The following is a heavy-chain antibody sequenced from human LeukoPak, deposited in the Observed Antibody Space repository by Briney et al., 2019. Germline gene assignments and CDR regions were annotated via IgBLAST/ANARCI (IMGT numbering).Heavy chain of an antibody. J-gene: IGHJ4*02. D-gene: IGHD3-10*01. CDR1: GGSISSGGHC. CDR2: IHHSGST. Sequence: SQTLSLTCTVSGGSISSGGHCWSWIRHLPGKGLESIGFIHHSGSTRHNPSLKNRVAISVDTSKNQFALKLSSVTAADTAVYYCARGGNRFGGFYFDNWGQGTLVTVSS. V-gene: IGHV4-31*03. CDR3: ARGGNRFGGFYFDN.